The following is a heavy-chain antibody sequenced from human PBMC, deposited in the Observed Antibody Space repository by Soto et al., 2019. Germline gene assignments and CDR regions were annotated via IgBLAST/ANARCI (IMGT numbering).Heavy chain of an antibody. CDR3: GRLATRDGYSLDAFDI. CDR1: GGSISSSSYY. D-gene: IGHD5-18*01. Sequence: QLQLQESGPGLVKPSETLSLTCTVSGGSISSSSYYWGWIRQPPGKGLEWIGSIYYSGSTYYNPSLNSRGTFSEDTSKIQFSLKLSSVTAADTAVYYCGRLATRDGYSLDAFDIWGQGTMVTVSS. CDR2: IYYSGST. J-gene: IGHJ3*02. V-gene: IGHV4-39*01.